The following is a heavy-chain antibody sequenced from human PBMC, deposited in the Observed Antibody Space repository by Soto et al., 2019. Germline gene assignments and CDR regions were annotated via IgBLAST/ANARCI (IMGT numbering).Heavy chain of an antibody. V-gene: IGHV4-39*01. J-gene: IGHJ4*02. Sequence: SETLSLTCTASGGSISSSIYYWGWIRHPPGKGLEWIGSIYYSGSTYYNPSLKSRVTISVDTSKNQFSLKLSSVTAADTAVYYCARHGHYDFWSGYGYWYFDYWGQGTLVTVSS. CDR2: IYYSGST. D-gene: IGHD3-3*01. CDR1: GGSISSSIYY. CDR3: ARHGHYDFWSGYGYWYFDY.